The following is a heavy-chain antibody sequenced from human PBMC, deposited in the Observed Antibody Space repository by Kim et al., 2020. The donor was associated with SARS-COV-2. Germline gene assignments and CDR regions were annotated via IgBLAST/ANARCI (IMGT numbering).Heavy chain of an antibody. J-gene: IGHJ6*03. D-gene: IGHD2-2*01. CDR2: IYSCDST. Sequence: GGSLRLSCAASGFTVSSNYMSWVCQAPAKGQEWVSVIYSCDSTYYADSVKRRFTISRDNSKNTLYLHMNSLTAEDTAVYFCSRDLVAWDVVPAALYFYY. CDR3: SRDLVAWDVVPAALYFYY. V-gene: IGHV3-66*01. CDR1: GFTVSSNY.